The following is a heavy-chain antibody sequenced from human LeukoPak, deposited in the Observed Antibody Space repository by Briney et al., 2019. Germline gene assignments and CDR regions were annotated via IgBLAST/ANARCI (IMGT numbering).Heavy chain of an antibody. CDR2: IDWDNDK. D-gene: IGHD6-13*01. CDR3: ARISGTYSSTPDY. CDR1: GFSLSTSGMC. V-gene: IGHV2-70*11. Sequence: SGPALVKPTQILTLTCTFSGFSLSTSGMCVNWIRQPPGKALEWLARIDWDNDKYYSTSLKTRLTISKDTSKNQVVLTMTNMDPVDTAMYYCARISGTYSSTPDYWGQGTLVTVSS. J-gene: IGHJ4*02.